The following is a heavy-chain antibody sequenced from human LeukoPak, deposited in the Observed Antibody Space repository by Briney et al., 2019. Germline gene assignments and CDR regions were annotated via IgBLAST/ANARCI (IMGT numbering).Heavy chain of an antibody. CDR3: ARGGVVVVPYAFDI. Sequence: PSETLSLTCTVSGYSISSGYYWGWIRQPPGKGLEWIGSIYHSGSTYYNPSLKSRVTISVDTSKNQFSLKLSSVTAADTAVYYCARGGVVVVPYAFDIWGQGTMVTVSS. J-gene: IGHJ3*02. V-gene: IGHV4-38-2*02. CDR1: GYSISSGYY. D-gene: IGHD3-22*01. CDR2: IYHSGST.